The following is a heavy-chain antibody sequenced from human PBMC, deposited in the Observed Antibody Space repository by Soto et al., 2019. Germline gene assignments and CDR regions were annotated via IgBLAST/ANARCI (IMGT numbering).Heavy chain of an antibody. CDR3: ARVLNQGLWTFRYYYGMDV. V-gene: IGHV3-30-3*01. CDR1: GFTFSSYA. D-gene: IGHD3-10*01. CDR2: ISYDGSNK. Sequence: GGSLRLSCAASGFTFSSYAMHWVRQAPGKGLEWVAVISYDGSNKYYADSVKGRFTISRDNSKNTLYLQMNSLRAEDTAVYYCARVLNQGLWTFRYYYGMDVWGQGTTVTVSS. J-gene: IGHJ6*02.